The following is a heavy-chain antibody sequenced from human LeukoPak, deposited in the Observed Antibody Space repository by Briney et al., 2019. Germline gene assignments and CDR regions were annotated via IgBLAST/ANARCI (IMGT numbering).Heavy chain of an antibody. V-gene: IGHV3-23*01. D-gene: IGHD2-2*02. Sequence: GGSLRHSCAASGFTFSSYAMTWVRQAPGKGLEWVSGISGSGGSTYYADSVKGRFTISRDNSKNTLYLQMSSLRAADTAVYCCARTAPAAIYWFEPWGQGTLVTVSS. CDR1: GFTFSSYA. CDR3: ARTAPAAIYWFEP. CDR2: ISGSGGST. J-gene: IGHJ5*02.